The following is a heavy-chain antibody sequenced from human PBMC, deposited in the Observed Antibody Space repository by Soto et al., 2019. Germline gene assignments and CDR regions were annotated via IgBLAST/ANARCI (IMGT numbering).Heavy chain of an antibody. D-gene: IGHD4-17*01. CDR3: AKAQEVGYGDYLDY. Sequence: GESLKISCAASGFTFSSYGMHWVRQAPGKGLEWVAVISYDGSNKYYADSVKGRFTISRDNSKNTLYLQMNSLRAEDTAVYYCAKAQEVGYGDYLDYWGQGTLVTVSS. V-gene: IGHV3-30*18. CDR1: GFTFSSYG. CDR2: ISYDGSNK. J-gene: IGHJ4*02.